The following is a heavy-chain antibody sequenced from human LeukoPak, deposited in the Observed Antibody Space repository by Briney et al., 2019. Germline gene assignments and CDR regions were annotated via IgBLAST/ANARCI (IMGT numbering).Heavy chain of an antibody. CDR1: GGSFSGYY. D-gene: IGHD6-6*01. CDR3: TRIAPYSSSSLIS. V-gene: IGHV4-59*10. CDR2: IYTSGST. Sequence: PSETLSLTCAVYGGSFSGYYWSWIRQPAGKGLEWIGRIYTSGSTNYNPSLKSRVTMSVDTSKNQFSLKLSSVTAADTAVYYCTRIAPYSSSSLISWGQGTLVTVSS. J-gene: IGHJ4*02.